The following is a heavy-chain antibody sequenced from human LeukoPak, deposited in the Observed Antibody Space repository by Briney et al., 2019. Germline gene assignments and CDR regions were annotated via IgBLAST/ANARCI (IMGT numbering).Heavy chain of an antibody. V-gene: IGHV3-30*02. CDR3: AKGGIHRGYYYYYMDV. CDR2: IRYDGSNK. CDR1: GFTFSSYG. D-gene: IGHD6-13*01. J-gene: IGHJ6*03. Sequence: GGSLRLSCAASGFTFSSYGMHWVRQAPGKGLEWVAFIRYDGSNKYYADSVKGRFTISRDNSKNTLYLHVNSLRPEDTAVYYCAKGGIHRGYYYYYMDVWGKGTTVTISS.